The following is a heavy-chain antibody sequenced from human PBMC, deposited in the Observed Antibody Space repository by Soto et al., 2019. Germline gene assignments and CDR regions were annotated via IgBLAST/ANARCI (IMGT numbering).Heavy chain of an antibody. CDR3: TVTTSEASTYYYYGMDV. CDR1: GFTFSSYA. V-gene: IGHV3-23*01. J-gene: IGHJ6*02. D-gene: IGHD4-17*01. CDR2: ISGSGGST. Sequence: GVSLRPSCAASGFTFSSYAMSWVRQAPGKGLEWVSAISGSGGSTYYADSVKGRFTISRDNSKNTLDLQMNRLRAEDTAVYYCTVTTSEASTYYYYGMDVWGQGTTVTVSS.